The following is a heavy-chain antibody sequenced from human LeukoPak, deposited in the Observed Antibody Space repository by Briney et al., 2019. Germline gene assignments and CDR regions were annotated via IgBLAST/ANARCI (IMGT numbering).Heavy chain of an antibody. Sequence: PSETLSLTCTVSGGSISSSSYYWGWIRQPPGKGLEWIGSIYYSGSTYYNPSLKSRVTISVDTSKNQFSLKLSSVTAADTAVYYCARDRGEQLVRRHAFDIWGQGTMVTVSS. J-gene: IGHJ3*02. CDR2: IYYSGST. CDR1: GGSISSSSYY. V-gene: IGHV4-39*07. D-gene: IGHD6-6*01. CDR3: ARDRGEQLVRRHAFDI.